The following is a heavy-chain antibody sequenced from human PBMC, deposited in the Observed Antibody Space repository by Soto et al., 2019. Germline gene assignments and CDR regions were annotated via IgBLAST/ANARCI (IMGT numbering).Heavy chain of an antibody. CDR2: ISAYNGNT. J-gene: IGHJ3*02. CDR3: ASLAVADVVFDI. Sequence: ASVKVSCKASGYTFTSYGISWVRQAPGQGLEWMGGISAYNGNTNYAQKLQGRVTMTTDTSTSTAYMELRSLSSEDTAVYYCASLAVADVVFDIWGQGTMVTVSS. CDR1: GYTFTSYG. D-gene: IGHD6-19*01. V-gene: IGHV1-18*01.